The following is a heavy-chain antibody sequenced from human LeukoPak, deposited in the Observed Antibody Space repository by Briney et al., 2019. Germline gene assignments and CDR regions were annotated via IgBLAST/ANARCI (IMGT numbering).Heavy chain of an antibody. CDR3: AKDNSHGVSEGYYYMDV. J-gene: IGHJ6*03. V-gene: IGHV1-69*06. CDR2: IIHIFGTA. Sequence: SVKVSCQASGGTFRSYAISWVRQPPGQGLEWMGRIIHIFGTANYAQKFQGRVTITADKSTSTAYMELSSLRSEDTAVYYCAKDNSHGVSEGYYYMDVWGKGTTVTVSS. D-gene: IGHD3-10*01. CDR1: GGTFRSYA.